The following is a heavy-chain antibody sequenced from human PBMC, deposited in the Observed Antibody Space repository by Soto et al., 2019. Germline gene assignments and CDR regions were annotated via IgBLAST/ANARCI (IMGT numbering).Heavy chain of an antibody. CDR2: IYYSGST. J-gene: IGHJ6*02. V-gene: IGHV4-39*01. CDR1: GGSISSSSYY. Sequence: QLQLQESGPGLVKPSETLSLTCTVSGGSISSSSYYWGWIRQPPGKGLEWIGSIYYSGSTYYNPSLKSRVTISVDTSMNQFSLKLSSVTAADTAVYYCARQRQQPYYYYYGMDVWGQGTTVTVSS. CDR3: ARQRQQPYYYYYGMDV. D-gene: IGHD6-13*01.